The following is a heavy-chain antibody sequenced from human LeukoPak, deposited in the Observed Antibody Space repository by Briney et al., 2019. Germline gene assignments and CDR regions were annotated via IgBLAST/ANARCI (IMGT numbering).Heavy chain of an antibody. D-gene: IGHD5-12*01. CDR2: ISTGGSTK. Sequence: GGSLRLSCAASGFAFSSYEMNWVRQVPGKGLEGGSYISTGGSTKYYADSVKGRFTISRDNAKNSLYLQMNSLRAEDTALYYCAKGKTISGYGSGAFDYWGQGTLVTVSS. CDR1: GFAFSSYE. V-gene: IGHV3-48*03. CDR3: AKGKTISGYGSGAFDY. J-gene: IGHJ4*02.